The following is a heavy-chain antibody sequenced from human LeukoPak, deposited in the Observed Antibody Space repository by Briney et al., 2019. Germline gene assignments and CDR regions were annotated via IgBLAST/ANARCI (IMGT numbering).Heavy chain of an antibody. J-gene: IGHJ4*02. CDR2: ISSSSSYI. V-gene: IGHV3-21*01. CDR1: GYTFTGYH. Sequence: PGGSLRLSCGDSGYTFTGYHMNWVRQAPGKGLEWVSSISSSSSYIYYADSVKGRFTISRDNAKNSLYLQMNSLRAEDTAVYYCARDFYSSGWSKFDYWGQGTLVTVSS. D-gene: IGHD6-19*01. CDR3: ARDFYSSGWSKFDY.